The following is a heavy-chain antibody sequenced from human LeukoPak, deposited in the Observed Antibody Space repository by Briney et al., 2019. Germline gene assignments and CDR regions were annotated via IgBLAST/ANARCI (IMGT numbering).Heavy chain of an antibody. Sequence: SETLSLTCTVSGGSISSGDYYWSWIRQPPGKGLEWIGYIYYNGSTYYNPSLKSRVTISVDTSKNQFSLKLSSVTAADTAVYYCARDRIVVVPAAMREEITYYYYGMDVWGQGTTVTVSS. CDR2: IYYNGST. J-gene: IGHJ6*02. V-gene: IGHV4-30-4*01. CDR1: GGSISSGDYY. D-gene: IGHD2-2*01. CDR3: ARDRIVVVPAAMREEITYYYYGMDV.